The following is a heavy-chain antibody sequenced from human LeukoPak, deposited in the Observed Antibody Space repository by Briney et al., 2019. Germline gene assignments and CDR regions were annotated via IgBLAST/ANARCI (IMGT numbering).Heavy chain of an antibody. CDR1: GYSISSGYY. D-gene: IGHD3-16*02. CDR2: IYHSGST. V-gene: IGHV4-38-2*01. J-gene: IGHJ4*02. Sequence: PSETLSLTCAVSGYSISSGYYWGWIRQPPGKGLEWIGSIYHSGSTYYNPSLKSRVTISVDTSKNQFSLKLSSVTAADTAVYYCASLQQLSNFDYWGQGTLVTVSS. CDR3: ASLQQLSNFDY.